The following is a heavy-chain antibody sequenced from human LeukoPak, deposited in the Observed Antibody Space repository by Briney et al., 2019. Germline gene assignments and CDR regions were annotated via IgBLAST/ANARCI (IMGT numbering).Heavy chain of an antibody. V-gene: IGHV3-21*01. CDR1: GFTFSSYS. CDR3: ARKYYYGSGSYYPYYGMDV. CDR2: ISSSSSYI. Sequence: GGSLRLSCAASGFTFSSYSMNWVRQAPGKGLEWVSSISSSSSYIYYADSVKGRFTISRDNAKNSLYLQMNSLRAEDTAVYYCARKYYYGSGSYYPYYGMDVWGQGTTVTVSS. D-gene: IGHD3-10*01. J-gene: IGHJ6*02.